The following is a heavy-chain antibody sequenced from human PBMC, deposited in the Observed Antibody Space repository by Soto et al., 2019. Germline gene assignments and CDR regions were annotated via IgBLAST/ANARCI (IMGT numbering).Heavy chain of an antibody. CDR1: GYIFTSYW. V-gene: IGHV5-51*01. CDR3: ARKYSSSTNWFDP. J-gene: IGHJ5*02. D-gene: IGHD6-13*01. CDR2: IYPGDSDT. Sequence: VESLKISCKGSGYIFTSYWICCFLQMPGKGLEWMGIIYPGDSDTRYSPSFQGQVTISADKSISTAYLQWSSLKASDTAMYYCARKYSSSTNWFDPWGQGTLVTVSS.